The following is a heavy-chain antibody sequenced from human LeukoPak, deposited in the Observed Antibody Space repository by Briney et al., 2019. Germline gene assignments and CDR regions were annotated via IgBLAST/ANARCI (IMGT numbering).Heavy chain of an antibody. V-gene: IGHV3-64*01. CDR2: ISSNGGST. J-gene: IGHJ4*02. Sequence: GGSLRLSCAASGFTFSSYAMHWVRQAPGKGLEYVSAISSNGGSTYYANSVKGRFTISRDNSKNTPYLQMGSLRAEDMAVYYCARVSGTHFDYWGQGTLVTVSS. CDR3: ARVSGTHFDY. CDR1: GFTFSSYA. D-gene: IGHD1-7*01.